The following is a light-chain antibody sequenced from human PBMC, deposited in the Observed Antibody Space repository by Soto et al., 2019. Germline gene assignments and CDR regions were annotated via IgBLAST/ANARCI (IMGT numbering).Light chain of an antibody. CDR3: QQYGSSPPFT. CDR2: GAS. CDR1: QSVSSTY. J-gene: IGKJ3*01. Sequence: EIVLTQSPGTLSLSPGERATLSCRASQSVSSTYLAWYQQKPGQAPRLLIYGASSRATGIPDRFSGGGSGTDSTLTISRLEPEDFPVYYCQQYGSSPPFTFGPGTKVDIK. V-gene: IGKV3-20*01.